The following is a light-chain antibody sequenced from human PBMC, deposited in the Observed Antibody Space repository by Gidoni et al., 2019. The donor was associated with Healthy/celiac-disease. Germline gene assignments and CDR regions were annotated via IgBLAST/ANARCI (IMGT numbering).Light chain of an antibody. J-gene: IGKJ1*01. CDR3: QQYYSTPRT. CDR1: QSVLYSSKNKNY. V-gene: IGKV4-1*01. Sequence: DIVMTQSPDSLAVSMGERATLNCKSSQSVLYSSKNKNYLAWYQQKPGQPPKLLIYWASTRESGVPDRFSGSGSGTDFTLTISSLQAEDVAVYYCQQYYSTPRTFGQGTKVEIK. CDR2: WAS.